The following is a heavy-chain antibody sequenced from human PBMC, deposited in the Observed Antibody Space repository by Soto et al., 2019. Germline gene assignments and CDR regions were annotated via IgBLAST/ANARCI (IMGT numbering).Heavy chain of an antibody. V-gene: IGHV4-59*12. D-gene: IGHD6-19*01. J-gene: IGHJ4*02. Sequence: SETLSLTCTVSGGSISSYYGSWIRQPPGKGLEWIGYIYYSGSTYYNPSLKSRVTISVDRSKNQFSLKLSSVTAADTAVYYCARAGGLGAVAVDYWGQGTLVTVSS. CDR2: IYYSGST. CDR3: ARAGGLGAVAVDY. CDR1: GGSISSYY.